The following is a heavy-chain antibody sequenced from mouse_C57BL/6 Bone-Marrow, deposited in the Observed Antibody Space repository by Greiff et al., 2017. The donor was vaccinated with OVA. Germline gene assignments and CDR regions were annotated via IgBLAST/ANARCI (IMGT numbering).Heavy chain of an antibody. CDR1: GFNIKDDY. J-gene: IGHJ2*01. Sequence: VQLQRSGAELVRPGASVKLSCTASGFNIKDDYMHWVKERPEQGLEWIGWIDPENGDTEYASKFQGKATITADTSSKTVYLHLSSLTSEDTAVYYCTTYRYWGQGTTLTVSS. V-gene: IGHV14-4*01. CDR2: IDPENGDT. CDR3: TTYRY.